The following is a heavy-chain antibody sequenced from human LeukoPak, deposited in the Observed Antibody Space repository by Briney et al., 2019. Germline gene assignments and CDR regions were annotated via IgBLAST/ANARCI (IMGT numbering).Heavy chain of an antibody. V-gene: IGHV1-69*13. Sequence: ASVKVSCKASGGTFSSYAISWVRQAPGQGLEWMGGIIPIFGTANYAQKFQGRVTITADESTSTAYMELGSLRSEDTAVYYCARESRAYCGGDCTSYYYGMDVWGQGTTVTVSS. CDR2: IIPIFGTA. D-gene: IGHD2-21*02. CDR1: GGTFSSYA. J-gene: IGHJ6*02. CDR3: ARESRAYCGGDCTSYYYGMDV.